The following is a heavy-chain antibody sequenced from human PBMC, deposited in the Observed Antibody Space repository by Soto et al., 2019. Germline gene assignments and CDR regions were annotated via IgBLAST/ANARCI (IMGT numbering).Heavy chain of an antibody. CDR3: ARGIVVVAATSFDY. V-gene: IGHV4-34*01. CDR2: INHSGST. J-gene: IGHJ4*02. D-gene: IGHD2-15*01. Sequence: QVQLQQWGAGLLKPSETLSLTCAVYGGSFSGYYWSWIRQPPGKGLEWIGEINHSGSTNYNPSLKSRVTRSVDTSKNQFSLKLSSVTAADTAVYYCARGIVVVAATSFDYWGQGTLVTVSS. CDR1: GGSFSGYY.